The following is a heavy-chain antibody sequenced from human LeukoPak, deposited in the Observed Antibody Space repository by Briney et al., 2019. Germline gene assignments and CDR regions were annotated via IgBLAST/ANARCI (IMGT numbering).Heavy chain of an antibody. D-gene: IGHD3-10*01. CDR2: ISYDGSNK. J-gene: IGHJ4*02. CDR1: GFTFSSYG. Sequence: GGSLRLSCAASGFTFSSYGMHWVRQAPGKGLEWVAVISYDGSNKYYADSVKGRFTTSRDNSKNTLYLQMNSLRAEDTAVYYCAKDLTYYGSGSQADYWGQGTLVTVSS. V-gene: IGHV3-30*18. CDR3: AKDLTYYGSGSQADY.